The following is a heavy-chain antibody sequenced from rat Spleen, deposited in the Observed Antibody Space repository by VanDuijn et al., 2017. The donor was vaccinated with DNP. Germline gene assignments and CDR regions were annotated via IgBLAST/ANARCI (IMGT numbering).Heavy chain of an antibody. D-gene: IGHD1-2*01. CDR2: INYSGSN. Sequence: EVQLQDSGPGLVKPSQSLSLTCSVTGYSITSNYWAWIRKFPGNKMEWMGYINYSGSNGYNPSLKSRISITRDTSKNQFFLQLNSVTTEDTATYYCARAHYYSSYMGWCFDFWGPGTMVTVSS. V-gene: IGHV3-1*01. CDR3: ARAHYYSSYMGWCFDF. J-gene: IGHJ1*01. CDR1: GYSITSNY.